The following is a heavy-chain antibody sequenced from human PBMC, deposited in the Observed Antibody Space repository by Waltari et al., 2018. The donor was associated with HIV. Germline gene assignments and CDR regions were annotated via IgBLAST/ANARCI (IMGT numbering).Heavy chain of an antibody. D-gene: IGHD4-17*01. CDR2: ISSVSSYI. CDR1: GFSFNSYN. J-gene: IGHJ1*01. CDR3: ARDSEASTVTLKSSL. V-gene: IGHV3-21*01. Sequence: LVESGGGVVKPGRSLRLSCVGPGFSFNSYNMNWVRHIPGKRLEWVASISSVSSYIYYSNSVKDRFIVARDNDKRTLYLQMNRLTVADTAIYYCARDSEASTVTLKSSLWGRGTMVTVSS.